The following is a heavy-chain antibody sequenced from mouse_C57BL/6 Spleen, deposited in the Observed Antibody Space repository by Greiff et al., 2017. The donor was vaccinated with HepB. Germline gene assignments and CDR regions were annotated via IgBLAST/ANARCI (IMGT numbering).Heavy chain of an antibody. J-gene: IGHJ2*01. CDR3: ARLNYYGSREGYYFDY. Sequence: QVQLQQSGAELVRPGTSVKMSCKASGYTFTNYWIGWAKQRPGHGLEWIGDIYPGGGYTNYNEKFKGKATLTADKSSSTAYMQFSSLTSEDSAIYYCARLNYYGSREGYYFDYWGQGTTLTVSS. CDR2: IYPGGGYT. CDR1: GYTFTNYW. D-gene: IGHD1-1*01. V-gene: IGHV1-63*01.